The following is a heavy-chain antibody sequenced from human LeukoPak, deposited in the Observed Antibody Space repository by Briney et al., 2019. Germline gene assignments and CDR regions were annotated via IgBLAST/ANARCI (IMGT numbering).Heavy chain of an antibody. Sequence: ASVKVSCKVSGYTFTSYDINWVRQATGQGLEWMGWMNPNSGNTGYAQKFQGRVTMTRNTSISTAYMELSSLRSEDTAVYYCARASSSSPRYWFDPWGQGTLVTVSS. D-gene: IGHD6-6*01. J-gene: IGHJ5*02. CDR3: ARASSSSPRYWFDP. V-gene: IGHV1-8*01. CDR1: GYTFTSYD. CDR2: MNPNSGNT.